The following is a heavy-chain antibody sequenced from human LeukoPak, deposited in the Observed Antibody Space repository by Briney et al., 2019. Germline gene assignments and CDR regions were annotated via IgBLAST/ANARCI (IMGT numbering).Heavy chain of an antibody. CDR1: GYTFTGYY. J-gene: IGHJ3*02. CDR3: ARELGWQWLGCAFDI. D-gene: IGHD6-19*01. CDR2: IDPNSGGT. V-gene: IGHV1-2*02. Sequence: ASVKVSCTASGYTFTGYYMHWVRQAPGQGLEWMGWIDPNSGGTNYAQKFQGRVTMTRDTSISTAYMELSRLRSDDTAVYYCARELGWQWLGCAFDIWGQGTMVTVSS.